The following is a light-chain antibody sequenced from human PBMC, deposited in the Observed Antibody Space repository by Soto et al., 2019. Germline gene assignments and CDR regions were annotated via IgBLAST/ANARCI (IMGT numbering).Light chain of an antibody. J-gene: IGLJ3*02. CDR1: SSNIGRNF. CDR2: KND. Sequence: QSVVSQPPSASGTPGQRVTVSCSGRSSNIGRNFVYWYQQFPGTAPKLLIFKNDQRPSGVPDRFSGSKSGTSASLAISGLRSDDEADYYGATWDASLSGWVFGGGTKLTVL. V-gene: IGLV1-47*01. CDR3: ATWDASLSGWV.